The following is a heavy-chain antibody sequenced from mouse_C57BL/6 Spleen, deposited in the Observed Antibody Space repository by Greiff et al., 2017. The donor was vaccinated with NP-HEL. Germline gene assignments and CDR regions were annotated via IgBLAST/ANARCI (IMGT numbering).Heavy chain of an antibody. D-gene: IGHD1-1*01. V-gene: IGHV5-4*01. CDR1: GFTFSSYA. J-gene: IGHJ3*01. Sequence: EVQLVESGGGLVKPGGSLKLSCAASGFTFSSYAMSWVRQTPEKRLEWVATISDGGSYTYYPDNVKGRFTISRDNAKNNLYLQMNHLKSEDTAMYYCAREDYYGSSYVAYWGQGTLVTVSA. CDR3: AREDYYGSSYVAY. CDR2: ISDGGSYT.